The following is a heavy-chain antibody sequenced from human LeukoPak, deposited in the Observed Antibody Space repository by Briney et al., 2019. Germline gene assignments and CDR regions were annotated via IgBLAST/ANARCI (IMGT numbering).Heavy chain of an antibody. CDR1: GFTFSSCG. Sequence: GGSLRLSCAASGFTFSSCGMHWVRQAPGKGLEWVAIIWYDESEKYYADSVKGRFTISRDNSKDILYLQMNSLRAEDTAVYYCATSARKLTTWYYGMDVWGQRTTVTVSS. D-gene: IGHD1-14*01. V-gene: IGHV3-33*01. CDR3: ATSARKLTTWYYGMDV. CDR2: IWYDESEK. J-gene: IGHJ6*02.